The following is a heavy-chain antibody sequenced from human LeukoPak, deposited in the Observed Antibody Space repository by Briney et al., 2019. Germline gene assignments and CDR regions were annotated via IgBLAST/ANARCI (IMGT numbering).Heavy chain of an antibody. CDR2: INPNSGGT. Sequence: ASVKVSCKASGYTFTGYYMHWVRQAPGQGLEWMGWINPNSGGTNYAQTFQDRVTMTRDTSISTAYMQLSRLGFDDTAIYYCARRSVIVVITPTDDAFDIWGQGTMVTAS. V-gene: IGHV1-2*02. CDR3: ARRSVIVVITPTDDAFDI. CDR1: GYTFTGYY. D-gene: IGHD3-22*01. J-gene: IGHJ3*02.